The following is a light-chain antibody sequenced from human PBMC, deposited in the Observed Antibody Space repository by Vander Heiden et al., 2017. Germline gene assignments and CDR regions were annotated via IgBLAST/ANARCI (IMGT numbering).Light chain of an antibody. CDR3: NSRDSSGNQGV. J-gene: IGLJ2*01. CDR2: GKN. V-gene: IGLV3-19*01. Sequence: SSELTQDPAVSVALGQTVRITCQGDSLRSSYASWYQQKPGQAPVLVIYGKNNRPSGIPDRFSGSSSGNTASLTITGAQAEDEADYDCNSRDSSGNQGVFGGGTKLTVL. CDR1: SLRSSY.